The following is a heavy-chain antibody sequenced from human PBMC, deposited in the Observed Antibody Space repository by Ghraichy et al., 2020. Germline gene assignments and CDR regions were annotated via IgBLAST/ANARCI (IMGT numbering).Heavy chain of an antibody. Sequence: TLSLTCAIFGDSVSTTSAAWNWIRQSPSRGLEWLGMTYYKPNWYNDYAVSVKGRISINADTSKNQFSLQLNSVTPEDTAVYYCARGGFDILTGYFAPHFDSWGQGTLVTVSS. D-gene: IGHD3-9*01. CDR3: ARGGFDILTGYFAPHFDS. CDR2: TYYKPNWYN. J-gene: IGHJ4*02. CDR1: GDSVSTTSAA. V-gene: IGHV6-1*01.